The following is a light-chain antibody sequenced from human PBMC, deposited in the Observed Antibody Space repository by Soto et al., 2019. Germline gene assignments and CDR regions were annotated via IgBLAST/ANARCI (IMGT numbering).Light chain of an antibody. CDR2: GAS. CDR1: QSVSSSY. V-gene: IGKV3-20*01. J-gene: IGKJ2*02. Sequence: EIVLTQSPGTLSLSPGERATLSCRASQSVSSSYLAWYQQKPGTAPRLLIYGASSRATGIPDRFSGSVSGTDFALTISRLEPEDFVVYYFHQYGSSPWTFGQGTKLEIK. CDR3: HQYGSSPWT.